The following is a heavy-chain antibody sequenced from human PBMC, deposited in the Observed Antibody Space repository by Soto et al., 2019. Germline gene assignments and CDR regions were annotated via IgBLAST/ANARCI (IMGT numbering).Heavy chain of an antibody. CDR2: INPNSGGT. CDR3: ARENLICSGGSCYSEVGYYYMDV. V-gene: IGHV1-2*04. CDR1: GYTFTGYY. J-gene: IGHJ6*03. D-gene: IGHD2-15*01. Sequence: ASVKVSCKASGYTFTGYYMHWVRQAPGQGLEWMGWINPNSGGTNYAQKFQGWVTMTRDTSISTAYVELSRLRSDDTAVYYCARENLICSGGSCYSEVGYYYMDVWGKGTTVTVSS.